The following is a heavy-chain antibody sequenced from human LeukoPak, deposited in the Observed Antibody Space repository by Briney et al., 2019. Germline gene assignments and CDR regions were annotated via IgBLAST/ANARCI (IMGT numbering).Heavy chain of an antibody. CDR1: GGSVSSGSYY. CDR2: NYYSGST. D-gene: IGHD6-19*01. J-gene: IGHJ4*02. Sequence: SETLSLTCTVSGGSVSSGSYYWSWIRQPPGKGLEWIGYNYYSGSTNYNPSLKSRVTISVDTSKNQFSLKLSSVTAADTAVYYCARDHLSGIAVAGDYWGQGTLVTVSS. V-gene: IGHV4-61*01. CDR3: ARDHLSGIAVAGDY.